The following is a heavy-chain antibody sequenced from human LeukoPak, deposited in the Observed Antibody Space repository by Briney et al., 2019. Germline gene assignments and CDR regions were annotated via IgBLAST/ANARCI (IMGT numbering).Heavy chain of an antibody. CDR1: GFIFSNYG. V-gene: IGHV3-30*02. CDR3: AILLWFGELLGDY. J-gene: IGHJ4*02. CDR2: IRYDGTKK. Sequence: PGGSLRLSCGASGFIFSNYGMHWVRQAPGKGQEWVAFIRYDGTKKYYADSVKGRFTISRDNSKNTLSLQMVSLRAEDTAVYYCAILLWFGELLGDYWGQGTLVTVSS. D-gene: IGHD3-10*01.